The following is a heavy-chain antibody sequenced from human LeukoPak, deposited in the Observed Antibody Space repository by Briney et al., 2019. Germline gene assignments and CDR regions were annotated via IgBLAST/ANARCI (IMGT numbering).Heavy chain of an antibody. D-gene: IGHD6-19*01. J-gene: IGHJ5*02. CDR1: GHSISSGYY. Sequence: SETLSLTCTVSGHSISSGYYWGWLGQPPGKGREWMGSIYHSERTYYNPSLKSRVTISLDTSKNQFSLKLSSVTAADTAVYYCARDRIAVADPSNWFDPWGKGTLVTVSS. CDR3: ARDRIAVADPSNWFDP. V-gene: IGHV4-38-2*02. CDR2: IYHSERT.